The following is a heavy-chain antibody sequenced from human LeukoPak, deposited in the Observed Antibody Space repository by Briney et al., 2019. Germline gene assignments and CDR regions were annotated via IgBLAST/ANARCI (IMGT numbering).Heavy chain of an antibody. CDR3: ARVGSDWNDVRYNWFDP. Sequence: SETLSLTCAVSGGSISSGDYSWSWIRQPPGKGLEWIGYIFQSGSTYYNPSLKSRVTISVDRSKNQLSLKLSSVTAADTAVYYCARVGSDWNDVRYNWFDPWGQGTLVTVSS. J-gene: IGHJ5*02. V-gene: IGHV4-30-2*01. CDR2: IFQSGST. CDR1: GGSISSGDYS. D-gene: IGHD1-1*01.